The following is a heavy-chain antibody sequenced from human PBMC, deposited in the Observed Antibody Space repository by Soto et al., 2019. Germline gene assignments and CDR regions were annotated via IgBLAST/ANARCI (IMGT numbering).Heavy chain of an antibody. Sequence: EVQLVESGGGLFKPGGSLRLSCAASGFTVSNAYMAWFRQAPGRGLEWVSVIYENGTTYNADPGKGGFTISRDTSTNTLSLQMDSLRAEDTAVYYCVRPLPSGRNYGLDVWGQGTTVTVSS. CDR3: VRPLPSGRNYGLDV. V-gene: IGHV3-53*01. CDR2: IYENGTT. CDR1: GFTVSNAY. D-gene: IGHD3-10*01. J-gene: IGHJ6*02.